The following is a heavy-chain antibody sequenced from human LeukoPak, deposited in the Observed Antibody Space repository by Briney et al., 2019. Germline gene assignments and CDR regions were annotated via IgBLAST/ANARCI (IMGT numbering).Heavy chain of an antibody. V-gene: IGHV4-59*12. CDR2: IYYSGST. CDR1: GGSISSYY. CDR3: AREGVVWARGTNWFDP. Sequence: PSETLSLTCTVSGGSISSYYWSRIRQPPGKGLEWIGYIYYSGSTNYNPSLKSRVTMSVDTSKNQFSLKLSSVTAADTAVYYCAREGVVWARGTNWFDPWGQGTLVTVSS. D-gene: IGHD3-16*01. J-gene: IGHJ5*02.